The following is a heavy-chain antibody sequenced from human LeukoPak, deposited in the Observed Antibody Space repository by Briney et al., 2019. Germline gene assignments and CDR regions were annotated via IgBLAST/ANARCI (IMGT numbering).Heavy chain of an antibody. CDR3: ASHQGYRHDY. Sequence: GGSLRLSCAVSGFTFSSYWMSWVRQAPGKGLEWVANIKQDGSEKYYVDSVKGRFTIPRDNAKNSLYLQMNSLRVEDTAVYYCASHQGYRHDYWGQGTLVTVSS. D-gene: IGHD2-15*01. CDR1: GFTFSSYW. J-gene: IGHJ4*02. V-gene: IGHV3-7*01. CDR2: IKQDGSEK.